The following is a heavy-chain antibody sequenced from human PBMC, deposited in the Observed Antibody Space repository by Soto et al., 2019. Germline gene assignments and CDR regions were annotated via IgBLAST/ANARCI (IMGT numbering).Heavy chain of an antibody. Sequence: QITLKESGPTLVKPTQTLTLTCTFSGFSLTTRGVGVGWIRQPPGKALECLALIYWDDDKRYSPSLQSRLSITKDTSKNLVVLTMTHVDPVDTATYYCAHIPHYYQYDWFDPWGQGTLVSVSS. V-gene: IGHV2-5*02. J-gene: IGHJ5*02. D-gene: IGHD3-16*01. CDR2: IYWDDDK. CDR1: GFSLTTRGVG. CDR3: AHIPHYYQYDWFDP.